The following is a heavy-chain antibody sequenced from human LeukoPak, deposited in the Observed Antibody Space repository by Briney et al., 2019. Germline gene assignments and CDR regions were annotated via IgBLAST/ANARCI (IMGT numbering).Heavy chain of an antibody. Sequence: GASVKLSCKASGYTFTSYAMNWVRQAHGQGLEWMGWINTSTGNPTYDQGFTGRFVFSLDTSVSTAYLQISSLKAEDTAVYYCARTSVWSYGSGSYYNERDYYYMDVWGKGTTVTVSS. J-gene: IGHJ6*03. CDR2: INTSTGNP. CDR3: ARTSVWSYGSGSYYNERDYYYMDV. CDR1: GYTFTSYA. D-gene: IGHD3-10*01. V-gene: IGHV7-4-1*02.